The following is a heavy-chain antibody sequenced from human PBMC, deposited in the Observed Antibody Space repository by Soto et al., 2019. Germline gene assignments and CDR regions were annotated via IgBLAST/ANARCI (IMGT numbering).Heavy chain of an antibody. V-gene: IGHV1-18*04. Sequence: GASVKVSCKASGYTFTSYGISWVRQAPGQGLEWMGWISAYNGNTNYAQKLQGRVTMTTDTSTSTAYMELRSLRSDDTAVYYCARVRELTTVVTHYYYYGMDVWGQGTTVTV. J-gene: IGHJ6*02. CDR2: ISAYNGNT. CDR3: ARVRELTTVVTHYYYYGMDV. CDR1: GYTFTSYG. D-gene: IGHD4-17*01.